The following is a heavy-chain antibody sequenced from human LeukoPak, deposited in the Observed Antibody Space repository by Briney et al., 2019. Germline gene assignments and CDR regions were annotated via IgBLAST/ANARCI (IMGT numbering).Heavy chain of an antibody. CDR1: GGSFSGYY. Sequence: TSSETLSLTCAVYGGSFSGYYWSWIRQPPGKGLEWIGEINHSGSTNYNPSLKSRVTISVDTSKNQFSLKLSSVTAADTAVYYCAREEPAARGGYYMDVWGKGTTVTVS. CDR2: INHSGST. CDR3: AREEPAARGGYYMDV. V-gene: IGHV4-34*01. D-gene: IGHD2-2*01. J-gene: IGHJ6*03.